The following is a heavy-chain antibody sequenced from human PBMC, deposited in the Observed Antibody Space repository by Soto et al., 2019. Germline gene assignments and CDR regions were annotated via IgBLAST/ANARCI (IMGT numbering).Heavy chain of an antibody. V-gene: IGHV3-11*05. J-gene: IGHJ3*02. CDR3: ADIAVARQDAFDI. Sequence: QVQLVESGGGLVKPGGSLRLSCAASGFTFSDYYMSWIRQAPGKGLEWVSYISSSSSFTNYADSVKGRFTISRDNAKNTLYLQMNSLRAEDTAVYYCADIAVARQDAFDIWGQGTMVTVS. CDR1: GFTFSDYY. CDR2: ISSSSSFT. D-gene: IGHD6-19*01.